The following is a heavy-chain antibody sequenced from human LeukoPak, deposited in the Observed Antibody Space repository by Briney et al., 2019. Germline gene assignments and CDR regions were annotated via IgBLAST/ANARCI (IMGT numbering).Heavy chain of an antibody. J-gene: IGHJ4*02. D-gene: IGHD2-8*02. CDR1: GYTFTRHD. CDR3: ASSLVGINDY. CDR2: MNPNSGNT. V-gene: IGHV1-8*01. Sequence: SVTVSCKTSGYTFTRHDINWVRPAPGQGLQWMGWMNPNSGNTGYAQQFHCRVTMTRDTSISTAYMELRGLRSEDTAMYYCASSLVGINDYWGQGTLVIVSS.